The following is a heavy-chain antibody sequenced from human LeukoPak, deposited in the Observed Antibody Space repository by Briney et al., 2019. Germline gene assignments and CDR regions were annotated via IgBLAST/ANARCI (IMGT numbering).Heavy chain of an antibody. CDR1: GFTFSSYE. CDR2: ISSSGSTI. Sequence: GGSLRLSCAAFGFTFSSYEMNWVRQAPWKGLEWVSYISSSGSTIYYADSVKGRFTISRDNAKNSLYLQMNSLRAEDTAVYYCAATNWGYAFHIWGQGTMVTVSS. J-gene: IGHJ3*02. CDR3: AATNWGYAFHI. D-gene: IGHD7-27*01. V-gene: IGHV3-48*03.